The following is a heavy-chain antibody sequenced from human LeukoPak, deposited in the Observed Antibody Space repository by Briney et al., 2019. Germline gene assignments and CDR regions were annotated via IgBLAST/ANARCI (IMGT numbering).Heavy chain of an antibody. Sequence: SETLSLTCTVSGGSISSHYWSWIRQPPGKGLEWIGYIYYSGSTNYNPSLKSRVTISVDTSKNQFSLKLSPVTAADTAVYYCARCHYYYYYYMDVWGKGITVTVSS. V-gene: IGHV4-59*11. CDR2: IYYSGST. CDR3: ARCHYYYYYYMDV. J-gene: IGHJ6*03. CDR1: GGSISSHY.